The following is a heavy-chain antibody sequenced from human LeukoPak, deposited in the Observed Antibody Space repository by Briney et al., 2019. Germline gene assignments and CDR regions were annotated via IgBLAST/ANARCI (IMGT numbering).Heavy chain of an antibody. CDR2: ISVYNGNT. CDR1: GYSFTSYG. Sequence: ASVKVSCKASGYSFTSYGISWVRQAPGQGLEWMGWISVYNGNTNYAQKLQGRVTMTTDTSTSTAYMELRSLRSDDTAVYYCARSRDIVATVDLWGRGTLVTVSS. CDR3: ARSRDIVATVDL. D-gene: IGHD5-12*01. J-gene: IGHJ2*01. V-gene: IGHV1-18*01.